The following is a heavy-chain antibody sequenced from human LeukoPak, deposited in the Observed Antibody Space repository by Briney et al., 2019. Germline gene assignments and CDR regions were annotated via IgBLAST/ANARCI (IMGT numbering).Heavy chain of an antibody. CDR2: ISSSGSII. CDR3: ARGIAADYYYYYYMDV. V-gene: IGHV3-11*04. Sequence: GGSLRLSCAASGFTFSDFYMAWIRQAPGKGLEWVAYISSSGSIIDYADSVKGRFTISRDNAKNSLYLQMNSLRAEDTAVYYCARGIAADYYYYYYMDVWGKGTTVTISS. J-gene: IGHJ6*03. D-gene: IGHD6-13*01. CDR1: GFTFSDFY.